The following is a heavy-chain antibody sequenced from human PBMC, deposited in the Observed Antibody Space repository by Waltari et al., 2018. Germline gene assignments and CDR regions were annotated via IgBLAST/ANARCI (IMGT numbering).Heavy chain of an antibody. D-gene: IGHD6-13*01. J-gene: IGHJ1*01. Sequence: QVQLQQWGAGLLKPSETLSLTCAVYGGSFSGYYWSWIRQPPGKGLEWIGEINHSGSTNYNPSLKSRVTISVDTSKNQFSLKLSSVTAADTAVYYCARVKAAAGKYFQHWGQGTLVTVSS. CDR1: GGSFSGYY. V-gene: IGHV4-34*01. CDR2: INHSGST. CDR3: ARVKAAAGKYFQH.